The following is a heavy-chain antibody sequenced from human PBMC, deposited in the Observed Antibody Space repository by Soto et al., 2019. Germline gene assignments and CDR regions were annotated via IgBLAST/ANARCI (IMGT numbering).Heavy chain of an antibody. CDR2: ISGYNGNT. V-gene: IGHV1-18*04. J-gene: IGHJ4*02. CDR3: ARDWAVTAILSGY. D-gene: IGHD2-21*02. CDR1: GYTFTSYG. Sequence: ASVNVSCTTSGYTFTSYGISWVRQAPGQGLEWMGWISGYNGNTNYAQKLQGRVTMTTDTSTSTAYMELRSLRSDDTAVYYCARDWAVTAILSGYWGQGTLVTVSS.